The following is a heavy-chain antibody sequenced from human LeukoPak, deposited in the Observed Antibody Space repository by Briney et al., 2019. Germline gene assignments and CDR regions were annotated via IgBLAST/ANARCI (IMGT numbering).Heavy chain of an antibody. J-gene: IGHJ4*02. CDR1: GFTFDDYA. CDR2: ISWNSGSI. CDR3: AKDNGRGGNFDY. Sequence: GGSLRLPCAASGFTFDDYAMHWVRQAPGKGLEWVSGISWNSGSIGYADSVKGRFTISRDNAKNSLYLQMNSLRAEDTALYYCAKDNGRGGNFDYWGQGTLVTVSS. V-gene: IGHV3-9*01. D-gene: IGHD3-16*01.